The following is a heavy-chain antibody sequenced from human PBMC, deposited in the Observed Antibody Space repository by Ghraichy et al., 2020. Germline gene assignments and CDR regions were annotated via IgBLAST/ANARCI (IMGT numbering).Heavy chain of an antibody. CDR2: INHSGST. J-gene: IGHJ6*03. Sequence: SETLSLTCAVYGGSFSGYYWSWIRQPPGKGLEWIGEINHSGSTNYNPSLKSRVTISVDTSKNQFSLKLSSVTAADTAVYYCARGSTVVVVPAAISGGYMDVWGKGTTVTVSS. CDR3: ARGSTVVVVPAAISGGYMDV. D-gene: IGHD2-2*01. CDR1: GGSFSGYY. V-gene: IGHV4-34*01.